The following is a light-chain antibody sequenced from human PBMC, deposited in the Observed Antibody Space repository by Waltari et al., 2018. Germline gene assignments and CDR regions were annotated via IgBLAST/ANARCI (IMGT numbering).Light chain of an antibody. Sequence: DIQMTQSPSTLSASVGDRVTITCRASQSIGSWLAWYQQKPGKAPKFLIYKASNLESGVPSRFSGSGSGTEFTLTISSLQPDDFATYYCQQYNDYSLTFGGGIKVEIK. CDR1: QSIGSW. CDR2: KAS. J-gene: IGKJ4*01. V-gene: IGKV1-5*03. CDR3: QQYNDYSLT.